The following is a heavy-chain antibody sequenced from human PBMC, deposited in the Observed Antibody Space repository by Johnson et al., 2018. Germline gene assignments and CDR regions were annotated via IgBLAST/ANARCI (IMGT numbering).Heavy chain of an antibody. J-gene: IGHJ3*02. V-gene: IGHV5-51*03. Sequence: EVQLVESGAEVKKPGESLRISCKTSGYNFTTNWIGWVRQMPGKGLEWMGIIYPGDSDTRYNPSIQGQVTLSADKSINTAHLQWRSLKASDTAIYYCARVAVGWRDAFDIWGRGTVVTVSS. CDR3: ARVAVGWRDAFDI. CDR1: GYNFTTNW. D-gene: IGHD1-26*01. CDR2: IYPGDSDT.